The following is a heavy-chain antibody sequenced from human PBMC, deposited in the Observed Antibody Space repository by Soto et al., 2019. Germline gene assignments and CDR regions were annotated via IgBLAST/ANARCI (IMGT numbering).Heavy chain of an antibody. D-gene: IGHD4-17*01. CDR2: IYDSGST. CDR3: ARSTSVPNWFDP. J-gene: IGHJ5*02. CDR1: GHSISSSNW. V-gene: IGHV4-28*01. Sequence: SETLSLTCAVSGHSISSSNWWGWIRQPPGKGLEWIGYIYDSGSTYYNPSLKSRVTMSVDTSKNQFSLNLSSVTAVDTAVYYCARSTSVPNWFDPWGQGTLVTVSS.